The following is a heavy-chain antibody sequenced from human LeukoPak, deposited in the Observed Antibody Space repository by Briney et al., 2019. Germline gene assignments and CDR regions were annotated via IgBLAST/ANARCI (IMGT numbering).Heavy chain of an antibody. V-gene: IGHV4-61*02. CDR3: AREGDYYDSSGYCNWFDP. J-gene: IGHJ5*02. CDR2: TYTSGST. D-gene: IGHD3-22*01. Sequence: SQTLSPTCTVSGGSISSGSYYWSWIRQPAGKGLEWIGRTYTSGSTNYNPSLKSRVTISVDTSKNQFSLKLSSVTAAGTAVYYCAREGDYYDSSGYCNWFDPWGQGTLVTVSS. CDR1: GGSISSGSYY.